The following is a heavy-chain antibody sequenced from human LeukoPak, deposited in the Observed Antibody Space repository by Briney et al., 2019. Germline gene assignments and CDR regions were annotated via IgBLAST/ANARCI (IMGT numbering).Heavy chain of an antibody. J-gene: IGHJ4*02. V-gene: IGHV5-51*01. CDR2: IYPGDSET. CDR1: GYKFTNYW. D-gene: IGHD4-17*01. Sequence: GESLKISCKASGYKFTNYWIGWVRQMPGKGLEWMTMIYPGDSETRYSPSFQGQVTISAAKSIDTIYLQWNSLKASDTAMYYCARALRTGQGDYVPVLWGQGTLVTVSS. CDR3: ARALRTGQGDYVPVL.